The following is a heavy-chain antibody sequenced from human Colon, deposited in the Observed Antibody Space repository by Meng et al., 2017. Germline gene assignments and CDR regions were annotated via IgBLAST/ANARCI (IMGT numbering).Heavy chain of an antibody. CDR2: ITAHSGST. V-gene: IGHV1-18*01. CDR3: ARDQKYSFGTYFFDF. Sequence: QVHLLQSGPEVKKPGASVKVSCKASGDPFTNYGISWVRQAPGQGLEWVGWITAHSGSTNYAQKFQGRVTMTTDTSTNTAYMELRSLGSDDTAVYYCARDQKYSFGTYFFDFWGQGTLVTVSS. J-gene: IGHJ4*02. CDR1: GDPFTNYG. D-gene: IGHD5-18*01.